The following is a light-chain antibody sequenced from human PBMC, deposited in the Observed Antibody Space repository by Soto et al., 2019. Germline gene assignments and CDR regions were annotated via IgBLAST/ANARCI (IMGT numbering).Light chain of an antibody. CDR2: DAS. J-gene: IGKJ5*01. Sequence: SPATLSLSPGERATLSCRASQSVSSYLAWYQQKPGQAPRLLIYDASNRATGIPARFSGSGSGTDFTISICILEPEDFAVYYCQQRSNWPPITFGQGTRLEIK. CDR3: QQRSNWPPIT. CDR1: QSVSSY. V-gene: IGKV3-11*01.